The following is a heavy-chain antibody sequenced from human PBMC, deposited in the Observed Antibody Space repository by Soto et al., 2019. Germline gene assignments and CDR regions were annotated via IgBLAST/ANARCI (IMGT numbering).Heavy chain of an antibody. Sequence: GXPRLSCKASGFXFNNAAVTWVRHAPGQGLQCVASVSDNGGSRGGTYYADSVKVRFTISRDNSKNTLYLQLDSLTGADTAVYYCARAKAVVIAALDIWGQGTMGPVS. D-gene: IGHD2-21*01. CDR3: ARAKAVVIAALDI. J-gene: IGHJ3*02. CDR2: VSDNGGSRGGT. V-gene: IGHV3-23*01. CDR1: GFXFNNAA.